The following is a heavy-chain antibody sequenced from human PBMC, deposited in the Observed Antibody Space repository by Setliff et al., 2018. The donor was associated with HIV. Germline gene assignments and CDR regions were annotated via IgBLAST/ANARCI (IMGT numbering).Heavy chain of an antibody. V-gene: IGHV3-23*01. CDR2: ISVGAGST. CDR1: GFTFSTYG. CDR3: AVHYYDSSGYDY. Sequence: PGGSLRLSCAASGFTFSTYGMNWVRQAPGKGLEWVALINGISVGAGSTYYADSVKGRFTISRDNSKNTLYLQMNNLRPEDTAIYYCAVHYYDSSGYDYWGQGTLVTVSS. J-gene: IGHJ4*02. D-gene: IGHD3-22*01.